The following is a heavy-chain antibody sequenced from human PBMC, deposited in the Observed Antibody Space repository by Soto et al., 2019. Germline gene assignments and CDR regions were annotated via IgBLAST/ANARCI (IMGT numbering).Heavy chain of an antibody. CDR2: ISWNGDAT. J-gene: IGHJ4*02. D-gene: IGHD3-10*01. V-gene: IGHV3-9*01. CDR3: AILPLYGSGFDC. CDR1: GFTFDDYA. Sequence: EVQLVESGGGLVQPGGSLRLSCAASGFTFDDYAIHWVRQIPGKGLEWVSGISWNGDATGYADSVKGRFTISRDNAKNSLYLQMVSLKTEDTAMDYCAILPLYGSGFDCWGEGTLVTVSS.